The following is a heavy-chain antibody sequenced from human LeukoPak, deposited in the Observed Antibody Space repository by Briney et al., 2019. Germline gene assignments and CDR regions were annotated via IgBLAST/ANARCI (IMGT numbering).Heavy chain of an antibody. V-gene: IGHV1-69*01. CDR2: IIPIFGTA. CDR3: ARRIAVAGSVYFDY. CDR1: GGTFSSYA. J-gene: IGHJ4*02. Sequence: GSSVKVSCKASGGTFSSYAISWVRQAPGQGLEWMGGIIPIFGTANCAQKFQGRVTITADESTSTAYMELSSLRSEDTAVYYCARRIAVAGSVYFDYWGQGTLVTVSS. D-gene: IGHD6-19*01.